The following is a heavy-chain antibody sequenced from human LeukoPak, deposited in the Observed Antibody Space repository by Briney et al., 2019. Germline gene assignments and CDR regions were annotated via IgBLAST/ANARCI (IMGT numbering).Heavy chain of an antibody. CDR2: ISWNSDTI. CDR1: GFTFNDYA. J-gene: IGHJ4*02. CDR3: AKGKWYSGTYHFDY. Sequence: GGSLRLSCAASGFTFNDYAMHWLRQAPGKGLECLSGISWNSDTIGYADSVKGRFTISRDNAKNSLYLQMNSLRAEDTALYYCAKGKWYSGTYHFDYWGQGTLVTVSS. V-gene: IGHV3-9*01. D-gene: IGHD1-26*01.